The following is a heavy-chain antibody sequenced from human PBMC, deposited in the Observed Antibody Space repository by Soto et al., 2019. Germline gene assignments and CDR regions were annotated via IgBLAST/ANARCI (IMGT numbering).Heavy chain of an antibody. V-gene: IGHV5-51*01. J-gene: IGHJ4*02. D-gene: IGHD6-13*01. CDR3: ARLQAAAGDNDLTFDY. CDR2: IYPSDSDI. Sequence: CCKGTRYRFPSDWMSCVPEVRGKGLEWMGVIYPSDSDIRYSPSFQGQVTISADKSISTAYLQWSSLKASDTAMYYCARLQAAAGDNDLTFDYWGQGTLVTVSS. CDR1: RYRFPSDW.